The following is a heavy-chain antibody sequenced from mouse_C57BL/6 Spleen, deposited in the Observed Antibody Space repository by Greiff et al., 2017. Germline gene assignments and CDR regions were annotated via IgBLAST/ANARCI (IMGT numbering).Heavy chain of an antibody. CDR1: RFTFSSYA. D-gene: IGHD1-1*02. Sequence: EVKVVESGEGLVKPGGSLKLSCAASRFTFSSYAMSWVRQTPEKRLEWVAYISSGGDYIYYADTVKGRFTISRDNARNTLYLQMSSLKSEDTAMYYCTRDPYGQRFAYWGQGTLVTVSA. CDR2: ISSGGDYI. J-gene: IGHJ3*01. V-gene: IGHV5-9-1*02. CDR3: TRDPYGQRFAY.